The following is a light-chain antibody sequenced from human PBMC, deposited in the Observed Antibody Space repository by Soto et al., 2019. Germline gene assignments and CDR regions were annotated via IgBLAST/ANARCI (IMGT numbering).Light chain of an antibody. V-gene: IGLV1-44*01. CDR3: AAWDDSLNGWV. CDR2: SND. Sequence: QSVLTQPPSASGTPGQRVTISCSGSSSNIGNNTVIWYQQLPGTAPKLLIYSNDQRPSGVPDRFSGSKSGTSASLAISGLQSEDEADYYCAAWDDSLNGWVFGGGTKLTVL. CDR1: SSNIGNNT. J-gene: IGLJ3*02.